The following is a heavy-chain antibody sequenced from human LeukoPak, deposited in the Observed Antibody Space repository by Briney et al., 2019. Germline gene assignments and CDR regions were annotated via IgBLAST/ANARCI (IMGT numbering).Heavy chain of an antibody. Sequence: ASVKVSCKVSGYTLTELSIHWVRQAPGKGLEWMGGFDPEDGETIYAQKFQGRVTMTEDTSTDTAYMELSSLRSEDTAVYYCATEAHYYCGMDVWGQGTTVTVSS. V-gene: IGHV1-24*01. CDR2: FDPEDGET. CDR3: ATEAHYYCGMDV. J-gene: IGHJ6*02. CDR1: GYTLTELS.